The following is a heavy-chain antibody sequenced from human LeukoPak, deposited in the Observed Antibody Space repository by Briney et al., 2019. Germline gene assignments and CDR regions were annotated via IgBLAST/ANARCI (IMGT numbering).Heavy chain of an antibody. J-gene: IGHJ4*02. Sequence: GGSLRLSCAASGFTFSNYEMNWVRQAPGKGLEWVSAISGSGGSTYYADSVKGRFTISRDNSKNTLYLHMNSLRAEDTAVYYCANSPDGAFDYWGQGTLVTVSS. CDR3: ANSPDGAFDY. CDR2: ISGSGGST. CDR1: GFTFSNYE. V-gene: IGHV3-23*01.